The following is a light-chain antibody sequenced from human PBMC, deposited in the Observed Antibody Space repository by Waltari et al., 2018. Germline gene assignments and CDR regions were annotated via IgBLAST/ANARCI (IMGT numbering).Light chain of an antibody. V-gene: IGKV3-11*01. CDR2: DAS. CDR1: QGISHN. CDR3: QQRSNWPLT. Sequence: EIVWIRSQVTVYLAKGERTTRYCRARQGISHNLVWYHHKPGQAPRLLIYDASNRATGIPARFSGSGSGTDFTLTISSLEPEDFAVYYCQQRSNWPLTFGGGTKVEIK. J-gene: IGKJ4*01.